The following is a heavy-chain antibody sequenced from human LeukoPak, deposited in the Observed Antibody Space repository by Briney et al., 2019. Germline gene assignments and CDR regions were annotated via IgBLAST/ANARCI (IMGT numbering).Heavy chain of an antibody. CDR1: GFTVITND. CDR3: ARGVEPLAANTLAY. D-gene: IGHD1-14*01. Sequence: PGGSLRLSCAASGFTVITNDMTRVRQAPRKGLEWVSVLYSDGNTKYADSVQGRFTISRDNSKNTLYLEMNSLSPDDTAVYYCARGVEPLAANTLAYWGQGTLVTVSS. CDR2: LYSDGNT. J-gene: IGHJ4*02. V-gene: IGHV3-53*01.